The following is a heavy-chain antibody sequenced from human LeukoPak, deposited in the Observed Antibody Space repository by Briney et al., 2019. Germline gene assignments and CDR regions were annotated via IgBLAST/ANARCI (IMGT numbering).Heavy chain of an antibody. Sequence: PSETLFLTCTVSGGSISSYYWSWIRQPPGKGLEWIGYIYYSGSTNYNPSLKSRVTISVDTSKNQFSLKLSSVTAADTAVYYCARGYSSSWWRVDPFDPWGQGTLVTVSS. CDR2: IYYSGST. V-gene: IGHV4-59*01. D-gene: IGHD6-13*01. J-gene: IGHJ5*02. CDR3: ARGYSSSWWRVDPFDP. CDR1: GGSISSYY.